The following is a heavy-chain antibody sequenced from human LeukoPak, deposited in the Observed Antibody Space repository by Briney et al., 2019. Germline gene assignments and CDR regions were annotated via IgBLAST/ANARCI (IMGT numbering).Heavy chain of an antibody. J-gene: IGHJ1*01. D-gene: IGHD4-11*01. CDR2: ISGSGGST. Sequence: PGGSLRLSCAASGFTFSSYAMSRVRQAPGKGLEWVSAISGSGGSTYYADSVKGRFTISRDNSKNTLYLQMNSLRAEDTAVYYCATYSILNAREFRYWGQGTLVTVTS. CDR3: ATYSILNAREFRY. CDR1: GFTFSSYA. V-gene: IGHV3-23*01.